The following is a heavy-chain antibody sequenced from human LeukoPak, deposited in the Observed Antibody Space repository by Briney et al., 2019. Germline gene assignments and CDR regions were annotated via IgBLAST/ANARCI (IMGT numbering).Heavy chain of an antibody. CDR2: IKQDGSEK. J-gene: IGHJ6*04. V-gene: IGHV3-7*01. Sequence: GGSLRLSCAASGFTCSSYWMSWVRQAPGKGLEWVANIKQDGSEKYYVDSVKGRFTISRDNAKNSLYLQMNSLRAEDTAVYYCAELGITMIGGVWGKGTTVTISS. D-gene: IGHD3-10*02. CDR3: AELGITMIGGV. CDR1: GFTCSSYW.